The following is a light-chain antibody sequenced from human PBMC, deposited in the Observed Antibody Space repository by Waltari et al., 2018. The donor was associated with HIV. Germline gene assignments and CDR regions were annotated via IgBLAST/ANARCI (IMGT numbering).Light chain of an antibody. Sequence: QPVLTQPPSASGTPGQRVIISCSGSSSNIGRHAVSWYQHLPGATPTLLIFGNNQRSSGGPDRFSGSTSATSASLAISGLRSVDEADYSCAAWDDSLGGPVFGGGTKLTVL. CDR2: GNN. CDR1: SSNIGRHA. CDR3: AAWDDSLGGPV. V-gene: IGLV1-44*01. J-gene: IGLJ2*01.